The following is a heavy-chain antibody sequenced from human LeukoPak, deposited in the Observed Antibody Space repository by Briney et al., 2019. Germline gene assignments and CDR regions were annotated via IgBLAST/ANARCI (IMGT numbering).Heavy chain of an antibody. CDR2: IYPDDSDT. CDR3: TAAVHGTAWFDP. D-gene: IGHD6-13*01. CDR1: GYSFTTYW. J-gene: IGHJ5*02. V-gene: IGHV5-51*01. Sequence: GESLKISCKGSGYSFTTYWIGWVRQMPGEGLEWMGIIYPDDSDTRYSPSFQGQVTISADKSINTAYLQWSSLQASDTAIYYCTAAVHGTAWFDPWGQGTLVTVSS.